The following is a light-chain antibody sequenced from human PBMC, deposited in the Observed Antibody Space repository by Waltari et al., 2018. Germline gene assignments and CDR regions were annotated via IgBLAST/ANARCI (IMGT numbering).Light chain of an antibody. CDR3: QQSYSAPT. CDR1: QNIIIY. Sequence: DIQMTQSPTSLSASVGDRVTITCRASQNIIIYLNWYQQKPGSAPRLLINAASTLQSGVPSRFSGSGSGTDFTLTISSLQPEDFATYYCQQSYSAPTFGQETKVEIK. V-gene: IGKV1-39*01. CDR2: AAS. J-gene: IGKJ1*01.